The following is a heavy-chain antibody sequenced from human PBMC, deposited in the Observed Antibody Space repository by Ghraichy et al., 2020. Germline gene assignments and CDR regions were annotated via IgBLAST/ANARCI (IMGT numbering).Heavy chain of an antibody. D-gene: IGHD3-22*01. CDR3: ARDPVRYYYDTSGLFYFEH. J-gene: IGHJ1*01. CDR2: INTNNGYT. Sequence: ASVKVSCKASGYTFTSYGISWVRQVPGQGLEWMGWINTNNGYTNYAQKFRGRATLTTDTSTATAYMELRSLRSDDTAVYYCARDPVRYYYDTSGLFYFEHWGQGTRVTVSS. CDR1: GYTFTSYG. V-gene: IGHV1-18*04.